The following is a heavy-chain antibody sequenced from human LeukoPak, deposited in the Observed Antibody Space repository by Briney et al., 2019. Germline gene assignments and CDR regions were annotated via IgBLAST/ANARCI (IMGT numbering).Heavy chain of an antibody. CDR3: ATGYGSGSYYNVGLYYFDY. D-gene: IGHD3-10*01. V-gene: IGHV1-18*01. J-gene: IGHJ4*02. Sequence: ASVTVSCKASGYTFTSYGISWVRQAPGQGLEWMGWISAYNGNTNYAQKLQGRVTMTTDTSTSTAYMELRSLRSDDTAVYYCATGYGSGSYYNVGLYYFDYWGQGTLVTVSS. CDR2: ISAYNGNT. CDR1: GYTFTSYG.